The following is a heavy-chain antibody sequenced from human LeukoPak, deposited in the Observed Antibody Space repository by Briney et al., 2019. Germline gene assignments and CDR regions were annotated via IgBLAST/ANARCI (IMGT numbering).Heavy chain of an antibody. CDR2: ISSSSSYI. J-gene: IGHJ4*02. CDR1: GFTFSTYS. Sequence: GGSLRLSCAASGFTFSTYSMNWVRQAPGKGLEWVSSISSSSSYIYYTDSVKGRFTISRDNAKSSLYLQMNSLRAKDTAVYYCARERVGYCSSTSCYEGIDYWGQGILVTVSS. D-gene: IGHD2-2*03. CDR3: ARERVGYCSSTSCYEGIDY. V-gene: IGHV3-21*01.